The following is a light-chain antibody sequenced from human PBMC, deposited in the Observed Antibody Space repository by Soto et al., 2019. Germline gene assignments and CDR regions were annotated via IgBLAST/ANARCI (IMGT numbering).Light chain of an antibody. CDR3: QQYDNWPPWT. V-gene: IGKV3-15*01. CDR2: GVS. Sequence: DTVMTQSPATLSVSPGETATLSCRASESVGSHLAWYQQKPGQAPRLLIYGVSTRATGIPARFRGSGSETEFTLTISSLQSGDFAVYYCQQYDNWPPWTFGQGTKVEI. J-gene: IGKJ1*01. CDR1: ESVGSH.